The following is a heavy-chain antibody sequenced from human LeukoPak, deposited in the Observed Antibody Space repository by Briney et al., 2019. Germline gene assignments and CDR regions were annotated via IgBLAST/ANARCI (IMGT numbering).Heavy chain of an antibody. D-gene: IGHD5-24*01. Sequence: PGGSLRLSCTVSGVTFSSFAMHWVRQAPGKGLEWVAFIRYDGSNKYYADSVKGRFTISRDNSKNTLYLQTNSLRAEDTAVYYCAKDGMATITDWGQGTLVTVSS. CDR1: GVTFSSFA. CDR3: AKDGMATITD. J-gene: IGHJ4*02. CDR2: IRYDGSNK. V-gene: IGHV3-30*02.